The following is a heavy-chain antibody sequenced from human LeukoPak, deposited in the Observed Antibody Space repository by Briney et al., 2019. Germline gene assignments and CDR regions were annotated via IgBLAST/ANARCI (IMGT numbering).Heavy chain of an antibody. D-gene: IGHD3-10*01. CDR3: ARERGDGSGSYTNWFDP. J-gene: IGHJ5*02. CDR2: ISAYNGNT. CDR1: GYTFTSYG. Sequence: ASVKVSCKASGYTFTSYGISWVRQAPGQGLEWMGWISAYNGNTNYAQKLQGRVTMTTDTSTSTAYMELRSLRSDDTAVYYCARERGDGSGSYTNWFDPWGQGTLVTVSS. V-gene: IGHV1-18*01.